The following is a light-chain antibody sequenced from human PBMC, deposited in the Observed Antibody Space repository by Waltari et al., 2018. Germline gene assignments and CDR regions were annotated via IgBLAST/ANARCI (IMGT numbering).Light chain of an antibody. CDR1: QSISTY. CDR3: QQSYSNVLS. Sequence: DIQMTQSPSSVSASVGDRVTITCRASQSISTYLHWYQQKPGKAPKLLIYSASSLQSGVPSRFSGNGSGTDFTLTISSLEPEDFATYYCQQSYSNVLSFGGGTKVEIK. CDR2: SAS. V-gene: IGKV1-39*01. J-gene: IGKJ4*01.